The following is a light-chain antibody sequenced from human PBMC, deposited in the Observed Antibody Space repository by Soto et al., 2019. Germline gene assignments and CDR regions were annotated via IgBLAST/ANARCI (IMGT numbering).Light chain of an antibody. CDR1: QSVSSSY. J-gene: IGKJ3*01. CDR3: QQYGSSPFT. CDR2: GAS. Sequence: ESVLTQSPGTLSMSPGERATLSCRASQSVSSSYSAWYQQKPGQAPRLLIDGASSRATGIPDRFSGSWSGTDFTLTISRLEPEDFAVYYCQQYGSSPFTFGPGTKVDIK. V-gene: IGKV3-20*01.